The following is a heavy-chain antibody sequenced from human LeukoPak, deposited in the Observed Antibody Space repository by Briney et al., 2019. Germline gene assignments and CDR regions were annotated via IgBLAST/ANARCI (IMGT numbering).Heavy chain of an antibody. D-gene: IGHD3-22*01. CDR2: ISGSGGST. V-gene: IGHV3-23*01. CDR1: GFTFSSYG. J-gene: IGHJ4*02. Sequence: GGSLRLSCAASGFTFSSYGMSWVRQAPGKGLEWVSAISGSGGSTYYADSVKGRFTISRDNSKNTLYLQMNSLRAEDTAVYYCAKSFRYYYDLGPIDYWGQGTLVTVSS. CDR3: AKSFRYYYDLGPIDY.